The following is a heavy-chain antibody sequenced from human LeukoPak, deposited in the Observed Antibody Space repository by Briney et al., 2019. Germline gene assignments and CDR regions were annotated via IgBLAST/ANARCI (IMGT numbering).Heavy chain of an antibody. D-gene: IGHD3-22*01. J-gene: IGHJ4*02. V-gene: IGHV3-21*01. CDR1: GFTFSGYS. Sequence: GGSLRLSCTASGFTFSGYSMNWIRQAPGKGLEWVSSFGTRSTSVHHAGSVKGRFAISRDNAKNSLYLQMNSLRAEDTALYYCAREVSEGFDFWGQGTLVTVSS. CDR2: FGTRSTSV. CDR3: AREVSEGFDF.